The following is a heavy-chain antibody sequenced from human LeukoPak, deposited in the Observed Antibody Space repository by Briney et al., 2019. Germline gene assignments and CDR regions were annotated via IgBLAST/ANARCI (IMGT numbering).Heavy chain of an antibody. Sequence: ASVKASCKASGYTFTSYGISWVRQAPGQGLEWIGWISAYNGNTNYAQKLQGRVTMTTDTSTSTAYMELRSLRSDDTAVYYCAREAITMVRGPRWFDPWGQGTLVTVSS. CDR1: GYTFTSYG. CDR3: AREAITMVRGPRWFDP. D-gene: IGHD3-10*01. J-gene: IGHJ5*02. CDR2: ISAYNGNT. V-gene: IGHV1-18*04.